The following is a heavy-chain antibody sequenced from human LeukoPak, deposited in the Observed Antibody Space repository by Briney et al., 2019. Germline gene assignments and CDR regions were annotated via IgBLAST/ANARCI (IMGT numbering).Heavy chain of an antibody. CDR3: AKSPLTGTIDWYFDL. J-gene: IGHJ2*01. Sequence: GGSLRLSCAASGFTFSSYAISWVRQAPGKGLEWVSAISGSGGSTYYADSVKGRFTISRDNSKNTLYLQMNSLRAGDTAIYYCAKSPLTGTIDWYFDLWGRGTLVTVSS. V-gene: IGHV3-23*01. CDR2: ISGSGGST. D-gene: IGHD1-14*01. CDR1: GFTFSSYA.